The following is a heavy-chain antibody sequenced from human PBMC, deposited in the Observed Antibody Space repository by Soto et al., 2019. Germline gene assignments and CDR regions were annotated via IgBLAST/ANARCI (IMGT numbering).Heavy chain of an antibody. J-gene: IGHJ4*02. CDR3: ARGRYGDY. CDR1: GYDFTTYG. V-gene: IGHV1-18*01. CDR2: ISAHNGNT. D-gene: IGHD1-1*01. Sequence: QVHLVQSGAEVKKPGASVKVSCQASGYDFTTYGITWVRQAPGQGLEWMGWISAHNGNTNYAQKLQGRVTVTRDTSTSTAYMELRSLRSADTAVYYCARGRYGDYWGQGALVTVSS.